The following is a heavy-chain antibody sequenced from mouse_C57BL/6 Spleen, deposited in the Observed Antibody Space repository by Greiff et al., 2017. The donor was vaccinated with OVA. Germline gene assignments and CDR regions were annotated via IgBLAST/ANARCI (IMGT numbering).Heavy chain of an antibody. CDR3: ARAYYSNYGYFDY. CDR2: IWTGGGT. CDR1: GFSLTSYA. V-gene: IGHV2-9-1*01. D-gene: IGHD2-5*01. Sequence: VQLQESGPGLVAPSQSLSITCTVSGFSLTSYAISWVRQPPGKGLEWLGVIWTGGGTNYNSALKSRLSISKDNSKSQVFLKMNSLQTDDTSRYYCARAYYSNYGYFDYWGQGTTLTVSS. J-gene: IGHJ2*01.